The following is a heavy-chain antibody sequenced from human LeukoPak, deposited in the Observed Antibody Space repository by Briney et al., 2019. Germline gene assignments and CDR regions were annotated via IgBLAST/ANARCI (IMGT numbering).Heavy chain of an antibody. CDR2: ISGSGGIT. J-gene: IGHJ4*02. D-gene: IGHD3-10*01. Sequence: GGSLRLSCAASGVTFSSYAMSWVRQAPGKGLEWVSTISGSGGITYYAESVKGRFTIFRDNSKNTLYLQMNSLRAEDTAVYYCVKDRGWFGELLGSDYWGQGTLVTVSS. CDR3: VKDRGWFGELLGSDY. CDR1: GVTFSSYA. V-gene: IGHV3-23*01.